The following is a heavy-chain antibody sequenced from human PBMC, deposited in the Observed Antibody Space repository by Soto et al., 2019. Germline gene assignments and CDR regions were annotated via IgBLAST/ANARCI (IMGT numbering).Heavy chain of an antibody. V-gene: IGHV1-18*01. J-gene: IGHJ6*02. CDR1: SYTFTNYG. D-gene: IGHD6-13*01. CDR2: ISAYNGNT. Sequence: GASVKVSCKASSYTFTNYGISWVRQAPGQGLEWMGWISAYNGNTNYAQKLQGRVTMTTDTSTSTAYMELRSLRSDDTAMYYCARDSSSWFYYYYGMDVWGQGTTVTVSS. CDR3: ARDSSSWFYYYYGMDV.